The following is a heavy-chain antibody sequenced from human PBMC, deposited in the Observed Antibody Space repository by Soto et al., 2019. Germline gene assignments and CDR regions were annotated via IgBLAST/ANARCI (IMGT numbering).Heavy chain of an antibody. J-gene: IGHJ5*02. Sequence: DVPLVESGGGLVQAGASVKLSCAASGFTFRFYGMHWARQAPGKGLENVAGISANGDDTFYSTSVKGRFTISRDNSKSTLYLQMDSLRPEDMAIYYCVKTWNYAYDHWGQGTQVTVSS. CDR1: GFTFRFYG. CDR3: VKTWNYAYDH. D-gene: IGHD3-16*01. V-gene: IGHV3-64*01. CDR2: ISANGDDT.